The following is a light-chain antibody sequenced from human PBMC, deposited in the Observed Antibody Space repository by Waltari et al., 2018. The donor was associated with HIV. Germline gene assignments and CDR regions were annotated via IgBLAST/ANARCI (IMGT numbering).Light chain of an antibody. CDR2: DVD. CDR3: ASFTGDNTVM. V-gene: IGLV2-14*03. CDR1: NRDFGLSTF. Sequence: AVTQPASVSGLPGQSTTISCTGGNRDFGLSTFVSWYQQHSGKPPKLILYDVDSRASGVSDRFSGSMSGNTASLTISGLRAEDEAHYYCASFTGDNTVMFGGGTEVTVL. J-gene: IGLJ3*02.